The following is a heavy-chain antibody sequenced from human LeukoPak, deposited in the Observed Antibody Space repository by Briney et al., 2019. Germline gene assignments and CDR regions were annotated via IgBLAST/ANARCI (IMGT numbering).Heavy chain of an antibody. CDR2: IRYDGSNK. CDR3: AKAPTGD. J-gene: IGHJ4*02. CDR1: GFTFSDYY. D-gene: IGHD3-9*01. V-gene: IGHV3-30*02. Sequence: GGSLRLSCAASGFTFSDYYMSWIRQAPGKGLEWVAFIRYDGSNKYYADSVKGRFTISRDNSKNTLYLQMNSLRAEDTAVYYCAKAPTGDWGQGTLVTVSS.